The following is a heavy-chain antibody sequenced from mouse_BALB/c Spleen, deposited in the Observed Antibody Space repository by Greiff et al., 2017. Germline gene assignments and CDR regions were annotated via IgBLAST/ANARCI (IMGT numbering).Heavy chain of an antibody. CDR1: GFTFSSYA. J-gene: IGHJ2*01. CDR2: ISSGGSYT. CDR3: ARGSYGNYDYFDY. D-gene: IGHD2-1*01. V-gene: IGHV5-9-4*01. Sequence: EVKVVESGGGLVKPGGSLKLSCAASGFTFSSYAMSWVRQSPEKRLEWVAEISSGGSYTYYPDTVTGRFTISRDNAKNTLYLEMSSLRSEDTAMYYCARGSYGNYDYFDYWGQGTTLTVSS.